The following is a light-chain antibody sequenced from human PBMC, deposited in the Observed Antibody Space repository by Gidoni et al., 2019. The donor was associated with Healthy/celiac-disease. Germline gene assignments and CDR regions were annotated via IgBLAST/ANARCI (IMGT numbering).Light chain of an antibody. CDR1: QSLLHSNGYNY. J-gene: IGKJ1*01. Sequence: DIVMTQSPLSLPVTPGAPASISGRSSQSLLHSNGYNYLDWYLQKPGQPPQLLIYLCSNRASGVPDRFSGSGSGTDFTLKISRGEAEYVGVYYCMQAIQTPRTFGQGTKVEIK. V-gene: IGKV2-28*01. CDR2: LCS. CDR3: MQAIQTPRT.